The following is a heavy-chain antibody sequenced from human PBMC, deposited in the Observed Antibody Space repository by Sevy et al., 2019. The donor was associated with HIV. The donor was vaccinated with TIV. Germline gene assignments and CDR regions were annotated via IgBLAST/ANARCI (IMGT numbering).Heavy chain of an antibody. CDR2: ISAYNGNT. CDR1: GYTFTSYG. Sequence: ASVKVSCKASGYTFTSYGISWVRQAPGQGLEWMGWISAYNGNTNYAQKLQGRVTMTTDTSTSTAYMELRSVRSDDTAVYYCARDLFGTVLLWFGESSGGMDVWGQGTTVTVSS. CDR3: ARDLFGTVLLWFGESSGGMDV. J-gene: IGHJ6*02. D-gene: IGHD3-10*01. V-gene: IGHV1-18*04.